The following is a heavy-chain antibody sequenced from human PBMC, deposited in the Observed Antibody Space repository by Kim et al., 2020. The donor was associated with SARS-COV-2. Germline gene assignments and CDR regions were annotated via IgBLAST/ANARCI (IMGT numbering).Heavy chain of an antibody. Sequence: SETLSLTCTVSGGSISSYYWSWIRQPPGKGLEWIGYIYYSGSTNYNPSLKSRVTISVDTSKNQFSLKLSSVTAADTAVYYCAREGGVWDGYNHIGHAFDIWGQGTMVTVSS. D-gene: IGHD5-12*01. CDR1: GGSISSYY. CDR3: AREGGVWDGYNHIGHAFDI. CDR2: IYYSGST. J-gene: IGHJ3*02. V-gene: IGHV4-59*01.